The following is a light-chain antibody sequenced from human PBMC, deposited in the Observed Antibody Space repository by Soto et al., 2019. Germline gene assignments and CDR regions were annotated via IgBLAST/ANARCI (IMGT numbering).Light chain of an antibody. CDR1: SRDVGGYNY. CDR2: EVS. V-gene: IGLV2-14*01. J-gene: IGLJ3*02. CDR3: SSHTTISTRV. Sequence: QSALTQPASVSGSPGQSITISCTGTSRDVGGYNYVSWYQHHPGTAPKLIIYEVSNRPSGVSNRFSGSKSGNTASLTISGLQTEDEANYYCSSHTTISTRVFGGGTKVTVL.